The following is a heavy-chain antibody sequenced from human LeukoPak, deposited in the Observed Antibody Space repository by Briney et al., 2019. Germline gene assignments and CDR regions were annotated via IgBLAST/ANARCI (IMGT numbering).Heavy chain of an antibody. CDR2: MNPNSGNT. V-gene: IGHV1-8*03. J-gene: IGHJ5*02. Sequence: ASVKVSCKASGYTFTSYDINWVRQAPGQGLEWMGYMNPNSGNTVYAQKFQGRVTITTDTSINTAYMELSSLRSEDTAVYYCVREGLNPWGQGTLVTVSS. CDR1: GYTFTSYD. CDR3: VREGLNP.